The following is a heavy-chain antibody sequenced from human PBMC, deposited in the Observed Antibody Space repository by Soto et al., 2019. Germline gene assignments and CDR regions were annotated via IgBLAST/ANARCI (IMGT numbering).Heavy chain of an antibody. CDR1: GFTFNTYA. D-gene: IGHD2-2*01. Sequence: QVQLVESGGGVVQPGRSLRLSCAASGFTFNTYAMHWVRQAPGKGLEWVAVISFDGNNKYYADSVKGRFTISRDNSKNTLYLQMDSLRPEDTAVYYCARRYKDGRRDCISSSCLSDPWGQGSLVIVSS. CDR2: ISFDGNNK. CDR3: ARRYKDGRRDCISSSCLSDP. V-gene: IGHV3-30-3*01. J-gene: IGHJ5*02.